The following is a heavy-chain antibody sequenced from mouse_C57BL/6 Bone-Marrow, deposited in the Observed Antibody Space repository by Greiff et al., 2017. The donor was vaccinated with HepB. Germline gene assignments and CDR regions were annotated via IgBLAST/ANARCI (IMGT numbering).Heavy chain of an antibody. V-gene: IGHV5-17*01. J-gene: IGHJ2*01. Sequence: DVMLVESGGGLVKPGGSLKLSCAASGFTFSDYGMHWVRQAPEKGLEWVAYISSGSSTIYYADTVKGRFTISRDNAKNTLFMQMTSLRSEDTAMYYCARNLHFDYWGQGTTLTVSS. CDR2: ISSGSSTI. CDR3: ARNLHFDY. CDR1: GFTFSDYG.